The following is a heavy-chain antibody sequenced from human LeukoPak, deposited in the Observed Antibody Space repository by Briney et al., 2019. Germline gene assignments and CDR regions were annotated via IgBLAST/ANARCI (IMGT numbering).Heavy chain of an antibody. CDR3: ARDARQWLGWGKEYYFDY. CDR2: IWYDGSNK. Sequence: PGRSLRLSCAASGFTFSSYGMHWVRQAPGKGLEWVAVIWYDGSNKYYADSVKGRFTISRDNSKNTLYLQMNSLRAEDTAVYYCARDARQWLGWGKEYYFDYWGQGTLVTVSS. V-gene: IGHV3-33*01. D-gene: IGHD6-19*01. J-gene: IGHJ4*02. CDR1: GFTFSSYG.